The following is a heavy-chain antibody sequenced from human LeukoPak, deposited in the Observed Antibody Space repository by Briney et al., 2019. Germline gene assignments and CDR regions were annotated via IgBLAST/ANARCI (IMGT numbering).Heavy chain of an antibody. CDR1: GYSISSGYY. D-gene: IGHD3-10*01. CDR3: ALVRGVIIVDY. Sequence: SETLSLTCAVSGYSISSGYYWGWIRQPPGKGLEWIGSIYHSGSTYYNPSLKSRVTISVDTSKNQFSLKLSSVPAADTAVYYCALVRGVIIVDYWGQGTLVTVSS. J-gene: IGHJ4*02. V-gene: IGHV4-38-2*01. CDR2: IYHSGST.